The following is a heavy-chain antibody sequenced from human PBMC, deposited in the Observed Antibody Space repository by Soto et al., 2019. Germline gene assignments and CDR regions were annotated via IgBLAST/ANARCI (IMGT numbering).Heavy chain of an antibody. J-gene: IGHJ4*02. D-gene: IGHD3-16*02. CDR3: ARANVITFGGIIDPSFFDY. Sequence: GESLKISCQGSGYNFPIYWIAWVRQMPGKGLEWMGIIYPGDSDSRYSPSFQGQVTISADKSISTAYLQWSSLKASDTALYYCARANVITFGGIIDPSFFDYWGQGTLVTVSS. CDR1: GYNFPIYW. V-gene: IGHV5-51*01. CDR2: IYPGDSDS.